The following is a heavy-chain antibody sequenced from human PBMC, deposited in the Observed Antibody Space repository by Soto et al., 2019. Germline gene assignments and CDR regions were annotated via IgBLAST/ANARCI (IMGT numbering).Heavy chain of an antibody. CDR2: IYNDGTT. CDR3: VRPLPSGQTHARDV. CDR1: GRPVAGRY. Sequence: EGALRGSCVASGRPVAGRYMAWVRQAPGKGLEWASVIYNDGTTYYSQSVEGRFTFSRDSSKNTLYRHMDRLRDEDTAVYYCVRPLPSGQTHARDVWAQGTTVTV. D-gene: IGHD3-10*01. J-gene: IGHJ6*02. V-gene: IGHV3-53*01.